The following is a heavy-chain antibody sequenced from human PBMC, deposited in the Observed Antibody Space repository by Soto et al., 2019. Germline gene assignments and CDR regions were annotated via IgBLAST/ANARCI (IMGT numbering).Heavy chain of an antibody. CDR2: ISYDGSNK. D-gene: IGHD4-17*01. J-gene: IGHJ4*02. V-gene: IGHV3-30-3*01. Sequence: QVQLVESGGGVVQPGRSLRLSCAASGFTFSSYAMHWVRQAPGKGLEWVAVISYDGSNKYYADSVKGRFTISRDNSKNTLNQQMNSLRAEDTAVYYWARGRSTVGPYAPLDHWGQGTLVTVSS. CDR3: ARGRSTVGPYAPLDH. CDR1: GFTFSSYA.